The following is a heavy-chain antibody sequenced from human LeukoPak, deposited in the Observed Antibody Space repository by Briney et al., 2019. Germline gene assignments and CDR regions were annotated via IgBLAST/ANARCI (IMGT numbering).Heavy chain of an antibody. Sequence: HPGGSLRLSCAASGFTFSSYSMNWVRQAPGRGLEWISYISTSSSTIYYADSVKGRFTISRDNGKNSLYLQMNSLRAEDTAVYFCARRGYTSAWDYWGQGTLVTVSS. J-gene: IGHJ4*02. V-gene: IGHV3-48*01. CDR1: GFTFSSYS. CDR3: ARRGYTSAWDY. D-gene: IGHD6-19*01. CDR2: ISTSSSTI.